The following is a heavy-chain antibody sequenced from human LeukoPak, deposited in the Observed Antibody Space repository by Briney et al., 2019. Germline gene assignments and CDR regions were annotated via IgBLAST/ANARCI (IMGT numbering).Heavy chain of an antibody. D-gene: IGHD6-13*01. J-gene: IGHJ4*02. CDR1: GGSISSYY. CDR2: IYYSGST. Sequence: PSETLSLTCTVSGGSISSYYWSWIRQPPGKGLEWIGYIYYSGSTNYNPSLKSRVTISVDTSKNQFPLKLSSVTAADTAVYYCARHPAAAAPGYWGQGTLVTVSS. V-gene: IGHV4-59*08. CDR3: ARHPAAAAPGY.